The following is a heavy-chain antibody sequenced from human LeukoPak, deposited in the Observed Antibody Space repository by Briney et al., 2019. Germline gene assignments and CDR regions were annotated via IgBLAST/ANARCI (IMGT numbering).Heavy chain of an antibody. CDR2: IYYSGST. CDR3: ARRITMIVPGAFDI. D-gene: IGHD3-22*01. CDR1: GGSISSSSYY. Sequence: PWETLSLTCTVSGGSISSSSYYWGWIRQPPGKGLEWIGSIYYSGSTYYNPSLKSRVTISVDTSKNQFSLKLSSVTAADTAVYYCARRITMIVPGAFDIWGQGTMVTVSS. V-gene: IGHV4-39*01. J-gene: IGHJ3*02.